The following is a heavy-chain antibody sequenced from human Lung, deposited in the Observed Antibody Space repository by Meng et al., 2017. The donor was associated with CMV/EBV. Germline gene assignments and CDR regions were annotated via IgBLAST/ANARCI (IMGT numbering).Heavy chain of an antibody. Sequence: SVKVSXKVSGGILSSYTVHWARQPPGQGRGWMGGIIPIFGTVKYQQKFQDRVMMTTDESTNTAYLDLSSLRSEDTAVYHCVVELAASVIGLTPMDHWGQGPLVTVSS. CDR3: VVELAASVIGLTPMDH. J-gene: IGHJ4*02. CDR2: IIPIFGTV. V-gene: IGHV1-69*05. CDR1: GGILSSYT. D-gene: IGHD3-10*01.